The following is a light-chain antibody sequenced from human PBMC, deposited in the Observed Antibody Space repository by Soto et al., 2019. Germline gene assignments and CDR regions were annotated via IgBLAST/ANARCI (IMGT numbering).Light chain of an antibody. Sequence: DIQMTQSPSSLSASVGDRVTITCRASQSISSYLNWYQQKPGKAPKHLIYAASSLQSGVPSRFKGRGSGTDFTLTITSLQPEDFATYYCQQSYSTPMYTFGQGTKLEIK. V-gene: IGKV1-39*01. CDR2: AAS. J-gene: IGKJ2*01. CDR3: QQSYSTPMYT. CDR1: QSISSY.